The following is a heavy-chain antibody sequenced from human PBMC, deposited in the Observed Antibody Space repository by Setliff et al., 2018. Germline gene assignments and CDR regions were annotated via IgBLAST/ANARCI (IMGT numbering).Heavy chain of an antibody. Sequence: PGGSLRLSCAAFGFTFSSYALHWVRQAPGKGLEWVAVISYDGSKYHYSDSVKGRFTISRDRSRNLLFLQMNSLTVENTGVYYCARDPEGGEFDIWGRGTLVTV. CDR2: ISYDGSKY. CDR1: GFTFSSYA. D-gene: IGHD2-21*01. V-gene: IGHV3-30-3*01. J-gene: IGHJ3*02. CDR3: ARDPEGGEFDI.